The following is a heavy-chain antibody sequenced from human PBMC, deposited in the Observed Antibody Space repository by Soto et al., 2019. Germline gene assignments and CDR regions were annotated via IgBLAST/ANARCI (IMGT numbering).Heavy chain of an antibody. D-gene: IGHD5-12*01. CDR2: IKFDGSGI. CDR3: ARDAGYSSVDSVNHYFDY. J-gene: IGHJ4*01. V-gene: IGHV3-7*01. CDR1: GFTFSVYW. Sequence: EVQLVESGGKVVQPGGSLRLSCVASGFTFSVYWMSWVRQAPGEGLEWVARIKFDGSGIQYADSVKGRFSISRDNAGNSVYRQMNSLRAEDTAVYYCARDAGYSSVDSVNHYFDYWGHGALVTVTS.